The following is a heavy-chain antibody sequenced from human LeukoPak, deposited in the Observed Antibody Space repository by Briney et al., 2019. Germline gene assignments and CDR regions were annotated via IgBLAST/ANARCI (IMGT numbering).Heavy chain of an antibody. CDR1: SISSYY. Sequence: SISSYYWGWIRQPPGKGLEWVSYISSSGSTIYYADSVKGRFTISRDNAKNSLYLQMNSLRAEDTAVYYCAREPSGNNDYWGQGTLVTVSS. CDR3: AREPSGNNDY. D-gene: IGHD1-1*01. CDR2: ISSSGSTI. V-gene: IGHV3-11*04. J-gene: IGHJ4*02.